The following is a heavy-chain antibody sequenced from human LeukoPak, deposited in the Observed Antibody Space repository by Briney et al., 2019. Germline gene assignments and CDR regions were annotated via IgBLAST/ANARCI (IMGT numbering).Heavy chain of an antibody. J-gene: IGHJ5*02. V-gene: IGHV4-39*07. Sequence: SETLSLTCTVSGGSISSSSYYWGWIRQPPGKGLEWIGSIYYSGSTYYNPSLKSRVTISVDTSKNQFSLKLSSVTAADTAVYYCARSPRTTVTHWFDPWGQGTLVTVSS. CDR2: IYYSGST. CDR3: ARSPRTTVTHWFDP. CDR1: GGSISSSSYY. D-gene: IGHD4-11*01.